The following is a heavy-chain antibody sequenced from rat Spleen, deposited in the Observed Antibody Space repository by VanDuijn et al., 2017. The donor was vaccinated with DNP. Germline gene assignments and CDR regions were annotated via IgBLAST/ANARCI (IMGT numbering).Heavy chain of an antibody. CDR1: GYSITSNY. CDR3: AGTRLPGYDY. V-gene: IGHV3-1*01. D-gene: IGHD1-4*01. Sequence: EVRLQESGPGLVKPSQSLSLTCSVTGYSITSNYWAWIRKFPGNKMEWMGYINYSGSTSYNPSLKSRISITRDTSKNQFFLQLNSVTTEDTATYYCAGTRLPGYDYWGQGVMVTVSS. CDR2: INYSGST. J-gene: IGHJ2*01.